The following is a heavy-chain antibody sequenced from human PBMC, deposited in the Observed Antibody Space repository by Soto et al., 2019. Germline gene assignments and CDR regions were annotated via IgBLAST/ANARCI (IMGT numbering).Heavy chain of an antibody. CDR3: ASATLRDTAMVTDGMDV. CDR2: IIPIFGTA. Sequence: GASVKVSCKASGGTFSSYAISWVRQAPGQGLEWMGGIIPIFGTANYAQKFQGRVTITADESTSTAYMELSSLRSEDTAVYYCASATLRDTAMVTDGMDVWGHVTTFTVS. J-gene: IGHJ6*02. V-gene: IGHV1-69*13. D-gene: IGHD5-18*01. CDR1: GGTFSSYA.